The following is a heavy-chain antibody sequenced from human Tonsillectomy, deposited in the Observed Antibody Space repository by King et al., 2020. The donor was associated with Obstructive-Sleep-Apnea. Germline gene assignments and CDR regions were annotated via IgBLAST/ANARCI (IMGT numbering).Heavy chain of an antibody. D-gene: IGHD7-27*01. CDR2: IYSSGTT. Sequence: VQRVESGGGLARPGGSLRLSCTASGFNVSYNYISWVRQTPGKGLEWDSVIYSSGTTYYAESVKGRFTISRDNSKKTLYLQLNGLRAGDTAVYFCARYQAHVWVYFQPWGQRTLVTVAT. V-gene: IGHV3-66*01. J-gene: IGHJ1*01. CDR1: GFNVSYNY. CDR3: ARYQAHVWVYFQP.